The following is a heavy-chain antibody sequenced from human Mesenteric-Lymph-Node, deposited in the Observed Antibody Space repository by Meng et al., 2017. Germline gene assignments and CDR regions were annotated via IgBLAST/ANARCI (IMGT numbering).Heavy chain of an antibody. V-gene: IGHV3-30*01. D-gene: IGHD4-17*01. Sequence: GESLKISCAASGITFRTYAMHWVRQAPDKRLEWVAVISYDGSNTYYADSVKGRFTISRDNSKKTLYLQVNSLRGEDTAVYYCARSDTVTNEYGGYYYYYGMDVWGQGTTVTVSS. CDR1: GITFRTYA. CDR2: ISYDGSNT. CDR3: ARSDTVTNEYGGYYYYYGMDV. J-gene: IGHJ6*02.